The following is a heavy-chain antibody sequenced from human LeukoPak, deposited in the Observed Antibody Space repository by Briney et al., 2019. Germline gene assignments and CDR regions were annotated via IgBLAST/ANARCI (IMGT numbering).Heavy chain of an antibody. CDR2: IYSGGNT. CDR1: GFSFSNHY. Sequence: GGSLRLSCAASGFSFSNHYMSWVRQAPGKGLEWVSVIYSGGNTYYTDSVKGRFTISRDNPKNTVFLQMGSLRGEDTAVYYCARCYYDGSGFYYYFDYWGQGTLVTVSS. V-gene: IGHV3-53*01. J-gene: IGHJ4*02. D-gene: IGHD3-22*01. CDR3: ARCYYDGSGFYYYFDY.